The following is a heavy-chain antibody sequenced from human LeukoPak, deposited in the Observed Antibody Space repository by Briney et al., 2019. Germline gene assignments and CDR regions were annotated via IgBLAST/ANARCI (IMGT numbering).Heavy chain of an antibody. V-gene: IGHV1-2*06. J-gene: IGHJ4*02. D-gene: IGHD7-27*01. Sequence: GASVKVSCKASGYIFTDYYIHWVRQSHAQGLGWMGRINPKSGGTDDAQDFQGRVTMTRDSSINTVHLYLSSLTSDDTAVYYCARDLASTPHWELDYWGQGSPVTVSP. CDR3: ARDLASTPHWELDY. CDR2: INPKSGGT. CDR1: GYIFTDYY.